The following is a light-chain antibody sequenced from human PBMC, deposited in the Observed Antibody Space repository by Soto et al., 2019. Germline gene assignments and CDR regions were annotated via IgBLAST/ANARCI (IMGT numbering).Light chain of an antibody. Sequence: EIVLTQSPGSLSLSLGERATLSCRASQSVDSAFFAWYQQKPGQPPRLLMYGASRRATGIPDRFSRSGSGTDFTLTISRLEPEDFAVYYCQQYASSLTFGQGTKVEI. CDR2: GAS. CDR3: QQYASSLT. CDR1: QSVDSAF. J-gene: IGKJ1*01. V-gene: IGKV3-20*01.